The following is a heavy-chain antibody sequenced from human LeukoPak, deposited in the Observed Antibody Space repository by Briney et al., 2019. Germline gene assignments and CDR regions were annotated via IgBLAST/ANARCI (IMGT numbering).Heavy chain of an antibody. CDR1: GYTYTSYG. CDR3: ARAQYGGNSEKVAYYYYMDV. V-gene: IGHV1-18*01. D-gene: IGHD4-23*01. Sequence: GASVKVSGKASGYTYTSYGISWVRQAPGQGLEWMGWISAYNGNTNYAQKLQGRVTMTTDTSTSTAYMELRSLRSDDTAVYYCARAQYGGNSEKVAYYYYMDVWGKGTTVTVSS. CDR2: ISAYNGNT. J-gene: IGHJ6*03.